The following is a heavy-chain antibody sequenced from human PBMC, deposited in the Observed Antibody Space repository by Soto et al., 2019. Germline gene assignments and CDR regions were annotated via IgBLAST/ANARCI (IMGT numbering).Heavy chain of an antibody. CDR3: ARARVAAAGTGGDY. Sequence: QVQLVQSGAEVKKPGSSVKVSCKASGGTFSSYTISWVRQAPGQGLEWMGRIIPILGIANYAQKFQGRVTITADKTSSAAELELSSLRSEDTAVYYCARARVAAAGTGGDYWGQGTLVTVSS. CDR1: GGTFSSYT. D-gene: IGHD6-13*01. J-gene: IGHJ4*02. CDR2: IIPILGIA. V-gene: IGHV1-69*02.